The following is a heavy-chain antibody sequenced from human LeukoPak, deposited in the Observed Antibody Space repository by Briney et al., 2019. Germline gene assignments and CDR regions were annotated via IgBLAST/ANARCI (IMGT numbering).Heavy chain of an antibody. D-gene: IGHD5-24*01. CDR3: ARDPGWLGWYFDL. V-gene: IGHV3-7*01. CDR2: IKQDGSEK. J-gene: IGHJ2*01. Sequence: GGSLRLFCAASGFTFSRYWMTWVRQAPGKGLEWVANIKQDGSEKYYVDSVKGRFTISRDNAKDSLDLQMNSLRAEDTAVYFCARDPGWLGWYFDLWGRGTLVTVSS. CDR1: GFTFSRYW.